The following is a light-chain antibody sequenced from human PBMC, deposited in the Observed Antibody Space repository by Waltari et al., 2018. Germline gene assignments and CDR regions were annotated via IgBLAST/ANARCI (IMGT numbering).Light chain of an antibody. CDR2: QTS. CDR3: QQYKTYF. V-gene: IGKV1-5*03. Sequence: DIQMTQSPSTLSASLGDRVTISCRASQSVGSWLAWYQVKPGKVPKLLISQTSILEDGVSSSVSGSGSGTDFTLTIDSLEPDDFATYYCQQYKTYFFGQGTRLEI. J-gene: IGKJ2*01. CDR1: QSVGSW.